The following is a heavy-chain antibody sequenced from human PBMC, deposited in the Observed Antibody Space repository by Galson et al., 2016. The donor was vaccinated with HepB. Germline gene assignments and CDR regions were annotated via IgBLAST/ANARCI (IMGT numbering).Heavy chain of an antibody. Sequence: SLRLSCAASGFTFSSYKMHWVRQAPGKGLDWVAVILYDGSDKYYADSVKGRFTISRDNSKNTLYLQMNSPSAGDTAVYYCARDQYVRGSGWYSASGCWGQGTLVTVSS. D-gene: IGHD6-13*01. CDR2: ILYDGSDK. V-gene: IGHV3-30*04. CDR3: ARDQYVRGSGWYSASGC. CDR1: GFTFSSYK. J-gene: IGHJ4*02.